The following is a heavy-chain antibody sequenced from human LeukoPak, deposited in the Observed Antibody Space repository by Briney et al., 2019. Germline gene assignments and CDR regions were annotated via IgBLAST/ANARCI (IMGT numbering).Heavy chain of an antibody. D-gene: IGHD6-6*01. V-gene: IGHV3-64*01. Sequence: PGGSVRLFCAASGFTFSSYAMHWVRQAPGKGLEYVSAISSKGGSTYYANSVKGRFTISRDNSQNTLYLQMGSLRAEDMAVYYCARDLWGSSSAYYYYYMDVWGKGTTVTVSS. CDR2: ISSKGGST. J-gene: IGHJ6*03. CDR1: GFTFSSYA. CDR3: ARDLWGSSSAYYYYYMDV.